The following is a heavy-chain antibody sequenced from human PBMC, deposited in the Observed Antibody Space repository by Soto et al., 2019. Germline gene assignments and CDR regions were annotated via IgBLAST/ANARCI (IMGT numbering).Heavy chain of an antibody. V-gene: IGHV1-3*01. J-gene: IGHJ4*02. D-gene: IGHD6-19*01. CDR3: ARSKRIAVAGTLDY. CDR1: GYTFTSSA. CDR2: INAGNGNT. Sequence: ASVKVSCKASGYTFTSSAMHWVRQAPGQRLEWMGWINAGNGNTKYSQKFQGRVTITRDTSASTAYMELSSLRSEDTAVYYCARSKRIAVAGTLDYWGQGTLVTVSS.